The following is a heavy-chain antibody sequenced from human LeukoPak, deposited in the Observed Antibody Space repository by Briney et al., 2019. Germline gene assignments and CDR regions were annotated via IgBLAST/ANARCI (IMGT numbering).Heavy chain of an antibody. Sequence: GGSLRLSCAASGFTFSSYWMHWVRQAPGKGLVWVSRINSDGSSTSYADSVKGRFTISRGNAKNTLYLQMNSLRAEDTAIYYCARDIATGYFDSHFDYWGQGTLVTVSS. J-gene: IGHJ4*02. CDR2: INSDGSST. D-gene: IGHD3-9*01. CDR3: ARDIATGYFDSHFDY. CDR1: GFTFSSYW. V-gene: IGHV3-74*01.